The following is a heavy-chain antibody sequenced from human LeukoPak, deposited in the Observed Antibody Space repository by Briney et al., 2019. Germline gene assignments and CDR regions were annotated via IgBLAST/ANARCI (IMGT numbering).Heavy chain of an antibody. CDR3: ARDYYYYMDV. V-gene: IGHV6-1*01. CDR2: PYYSYKRYN. CDR1: VDSDSSNRAA. J-gene: IGHJ6*03. Sequence: SQTVALTRAISVDSDSSNRAAWKWIRQSPSRVLEGRVRPYYSYKRYNDYAVSVKSRITINPATSNNQLSLQLNSVTPEDTAVYYCARDYYYYMDVWGKGTTVTVSS.